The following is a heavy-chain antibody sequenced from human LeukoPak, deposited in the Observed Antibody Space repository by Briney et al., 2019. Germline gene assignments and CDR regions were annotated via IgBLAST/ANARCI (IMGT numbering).Heavy chain of an antibody. CDR2: ISSNGDNT. Sequence: PGGSLRLSCSASGFSFNTYAIHWVRQAPGKGLEYVAGISSNGDNTDFADSAKGRFTISRDNSKNTLFLQMNSLRAEDTAVYFCTRDSALLGVAFDLWGQGTVVTVSS. J-gene: IGHJ3*01. CDR3: TRDSALLGVAFDL. V-gene: IGHV3-64D*06. D-gene: IGHD2-15*01. CDR1: GFSFNTYA.